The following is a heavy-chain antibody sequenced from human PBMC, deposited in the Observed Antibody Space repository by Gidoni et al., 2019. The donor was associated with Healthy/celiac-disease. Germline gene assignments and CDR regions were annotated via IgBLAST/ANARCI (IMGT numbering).Heavy chain of an antibody. J-gene: IGHJ4*02. CDR2: IRSKAYGGTT. CDR3: SVYDILTGYSGADY. CDR1: GFTFGDYA. D-gene: IGHD3-9*01. V-gene: IGHV3-49*03. Sequence: EVQLVESGGGWVQQGRSMRISCTESGFTFGDYAMSWFRPAPGKGLEWVGFIRSKAYGGTTEYAASVKGRFTISRDDSKSIAYLHMNSLKTEDTAVYYCSVYDILTGYSGADYWGQGTLVTVSS.